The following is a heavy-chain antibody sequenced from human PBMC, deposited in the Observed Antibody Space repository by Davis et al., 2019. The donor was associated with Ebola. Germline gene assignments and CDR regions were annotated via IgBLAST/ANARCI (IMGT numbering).Heavy chain of an antibody. CDR2: IYSGGST. D-gene: IGHD3-3*01. CDR1: GFTVSSNY. CDR3: AKGLLRFLEWLSDY. Sequence: GGSLRLSCAASGFTVSSNYMSWVRQAPGKGLEWVSVIYSGGSTYYADSVKGRFTISRHNSKNTLYLQMNSLRAEDTAVYYCAKGLLRFLEWLSDYWGQGTLVTVSS. J-gene: IGHJ4*02. V-gene: IGHV3-53*04.